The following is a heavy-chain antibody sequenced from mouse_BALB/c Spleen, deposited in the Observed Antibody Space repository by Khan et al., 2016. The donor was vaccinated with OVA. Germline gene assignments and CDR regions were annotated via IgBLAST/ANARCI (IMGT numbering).Heavy chain of an antibody. D-gene: IGHD2-14*01. Sequence: VQLQESGAELARPGASVKMSCKASGYTFTTYTMHWVKQRPGQGLEWIGYINPSNGYTNYNQKFKDKSTLTADKSSSTAYMQLSSLTSDYSAVYYCAREGAYYRSDGWFSYRGQGTLVTVSA. CDR2: INPSNGYT. J-gene: IGHJ3*01. V-gene: IGHV1-4*01. CDR3: AREGAYYRSDGWFSY. CDR1: GYTFTTYT.